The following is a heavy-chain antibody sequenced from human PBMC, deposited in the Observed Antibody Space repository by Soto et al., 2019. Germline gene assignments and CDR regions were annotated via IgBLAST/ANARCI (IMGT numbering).Heavy chain of an antibody. V-gene: IGHV3-7*01. CDR1: GFTFSSYW. D-gene: IGHD3-3*01. CDR3: ARGGRLRFLEWFPDY. Sequence: GGSLRLSCAASGFTFSSYWMSWVRQAPGKGLEWVANIKQDGSEKYYVDSVKGRFTIPRDNAKNSLYLQMNSLRAEDTAVYYCARGGRLRFLEWFPDYWGQGTLVTVSS. CDR2: IKQDGSEK. J-gene: IGHJ4*02.